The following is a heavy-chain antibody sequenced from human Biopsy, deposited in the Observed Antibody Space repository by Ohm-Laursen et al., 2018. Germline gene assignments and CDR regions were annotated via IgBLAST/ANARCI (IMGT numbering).Heavy chain of an antibody. J-gene: IGHJ4*02. V-gene: IGHV4-59*01. CDR2: FYYSGST. CDR3: ARARIKTSGVLIPETYYFDS. D-gene: IGHD3-3*01. Sequence: SQTLSLTCNVSGDSISIYYWSWIRQPPGKGLEWIGNFYYSGSTNYNPSLKSRITMSLDTSKSQVSLRMNSVTAADTAVYYCARARIKTSGVLIPETYYFDSWGQGTLVTVSS. CDR1: GDSISIYY.